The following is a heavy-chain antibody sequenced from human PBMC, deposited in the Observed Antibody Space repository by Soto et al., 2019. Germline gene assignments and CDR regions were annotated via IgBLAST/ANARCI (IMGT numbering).Heavy chain of an antibody. CDR1: GFTFSSYG. CDR3: AKDNCVSPSCYRLYNSFDP. Sequence: QVQLVESGGGVVQPGRSLRLSCVASGFTFSSYGMHWVRQAPGKGLEWVAVIAYDGSNKYYADSVKGRFTISRDNSKNTLFLQMNSLRAEDTAVYYCAKDNCVSPSCYRLYNSFDPWGQGTLVTVSS. CDR2: IAYDGSNK. J-gene: IGHJ5*02. D-gene: IGHD2-2*01. V-gene: IGHV3-30*18.